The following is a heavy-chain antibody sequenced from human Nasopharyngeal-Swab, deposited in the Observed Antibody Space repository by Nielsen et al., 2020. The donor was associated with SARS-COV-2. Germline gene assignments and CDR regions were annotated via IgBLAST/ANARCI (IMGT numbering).Heavy chain of an antibody. CDR1: GITFSDHQ. CDR2: ITATGRPL. Sequence: SLNISCAASGITFSDHQMSWIRQDSGKRLELISFITATGRPLYYADSVKGRFTISRDNAKDSLYLQMNSLRAEDTAVYYCARDPDTSLKVDVWGQGTLVTVSS. CDR3: ARDPDTSLKVDV. D-gene: IGHD5-18*01. J-gene: IGHJ4*02. V-gene: IGHV3-11*01.